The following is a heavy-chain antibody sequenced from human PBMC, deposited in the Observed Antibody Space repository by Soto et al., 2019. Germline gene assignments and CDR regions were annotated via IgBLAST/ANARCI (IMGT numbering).Heavy chain of an antibody. CDR2: ISSSSSYI. J-gene: IGHJ3*01. CDR3: ARVLRSADAFDL. D-gene: IGHD3-16*01. Sequence: GTLSLSCAASGFTISSYSRNWVRQAPGKGLEWVWFISSSSSYIYYAASVKGRFTISRDNAKNPLSLQLNSMRDADTAVYYCARVLRSADAFDLWGQGTMVTVSS. CDR1: GFTISSYS. V-gene: IGHV3-21*01.